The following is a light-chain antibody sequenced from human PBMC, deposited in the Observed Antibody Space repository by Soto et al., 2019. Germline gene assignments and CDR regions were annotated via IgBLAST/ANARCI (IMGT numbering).Light chain of an antibody. J-gene: IGLJ1*01. CDR3: SSYADSNSYV. CDR2: EVT. Sequence: QSALTQPPSASGSPGQSVTISCTGTSSDVGGYNYVYWYQQHPGKAPKLMIYEVTKRPSGVPDRFSGSKSGNTASLTVSGLQAEDEADYYCSSYADSNSYVFGTGTKVNVL. CDR1: SSDVGGYNY. V-gene: IGLV2-8*01.